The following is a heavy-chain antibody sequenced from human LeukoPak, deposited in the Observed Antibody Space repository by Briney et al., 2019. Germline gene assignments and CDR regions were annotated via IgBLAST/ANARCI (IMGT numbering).Heavy chain of an antibody. Sequence: GGSLRLSCAASGFTFSSYAMHWVRQAPGKGLEWVAVISYDGSNKYYADSVKGRFTISRDNSKNTLYLQMNSLRAEDTAVYYCASPNIIVVPATMEDEYFQHWGQGTLVTVSS. CDR2: ISYDGSNK. CDR1: GFTFSSYA. CDR3: ASPNIIVVPATMEDEYFQH. D-gene: IGHD2-2*01. V-gene: IGHV3-30-3*01. J-gene: IGHJ1*01.